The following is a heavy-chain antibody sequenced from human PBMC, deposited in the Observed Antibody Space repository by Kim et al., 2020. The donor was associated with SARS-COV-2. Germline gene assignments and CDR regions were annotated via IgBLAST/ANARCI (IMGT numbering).Heavy chain of an antibody. V-gene: IGHV1-46*01. Sequence: QKFQGRVTMTRDTYTSTVYMELSSLRSEDTAVYYCARDLSGYYYYGMDVWGQGTTVTVSS. J-gene: IGHJ6*02. CDR3: ARDLSGYYYYGMDV. D-gene: IGHD1-26*01.